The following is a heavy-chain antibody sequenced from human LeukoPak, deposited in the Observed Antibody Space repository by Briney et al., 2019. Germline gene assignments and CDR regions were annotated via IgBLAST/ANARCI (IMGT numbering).Heavy chain of an antibody. CDR3: ARGPGYSSSWYLSGYFDY. Sequence: GRSLRLSCAASGFTFSSYAMHWVRQAPGKGLEWVAVISYDGSNKYYADSVKGRFTISRDNSKNTLCLQMNSLRAEDTAVYYCARGPGYSSSWYLSGYFDYWGQGTLVTVSS. CDR1: GFTFSSYA. D-gene: IGHD6-13*01. J-gene: IGHJ4*02. CDR2: ISYDGSNK. V-gene: IGHV3-30-3*01.